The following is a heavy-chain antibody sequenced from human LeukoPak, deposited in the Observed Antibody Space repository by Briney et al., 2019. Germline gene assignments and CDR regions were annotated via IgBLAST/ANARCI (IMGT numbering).Heavy chain of an antibody. J-gene: IGHJ4*02. D-gene: IGHD6-19*01. V-gene: IGHV3-7*01. CDR3: TTGYSSGWYNEGNY. Sequence: GGSLRLSCAASGFTFSSYWMSWVRQAPGKGLEWVANIKQDGSGEYYLDSVKGRFTISRDNAKNSLYLQMNSLRAEDTAVYFCTTGYSSGWYNEGNYWGQGTLVTVSS. CDR1: GFTFSSYW. CDR2: IKQDGSGE.